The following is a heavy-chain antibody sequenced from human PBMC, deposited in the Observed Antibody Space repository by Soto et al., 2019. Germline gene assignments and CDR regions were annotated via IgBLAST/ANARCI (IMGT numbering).Heavy chain of an antibody. J-gene: IGHJ6*02. CDR2: ISYSGST. D-gene: IGHD2-2*01. Sequence: ETLSLTCTVSGGSISSSSYYWGWIRQPPGKGLEWIGSISYSGSTYYNPSLKSRVTMSVDTSKNQFSLKLSSVTAADTAVYYCARLHGYCISTSCYGYYGMDVWGQGTTVTVSS. CDR1: GGSISSSSYY. V-gene: IGHV4-39*01. CDR3: ARLHGYCISTSCYGYYGMDV.